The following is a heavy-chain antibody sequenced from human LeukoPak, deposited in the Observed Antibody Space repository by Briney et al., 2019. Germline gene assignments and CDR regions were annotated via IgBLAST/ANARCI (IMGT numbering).Heavy chain of an antibody. Sequence: PSETLSLTCTVSGGSISSSSYYWGWIRQPPGKGLEWIGSIYYSGSTYYNPSLKSRVTISVDTSKNQFSLKLSSVTAADTAVYYCARESGKSYYYYYMDVWGKGTTVTVSS. J-gene: IGHJ6*03. CDR2: IYYSGST. V-gene: IGHV4-39*07. D-gene: IGHD1-26*01. CDR3: ARESGKSYYYYYMDV. CDR1: GGSISSSSYY.